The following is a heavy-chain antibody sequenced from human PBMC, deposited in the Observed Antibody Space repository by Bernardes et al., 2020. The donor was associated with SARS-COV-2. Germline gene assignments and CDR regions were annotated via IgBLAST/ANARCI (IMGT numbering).Heavy chain of an antibody. J-gene: IGHJ4*02. D-gene: IGHD5-18*01. Sequence: GGSLRPSCAASGFTCDDYAMHWVRPAPGKGLEWVSGISWNSGSIGYPDSVKGRFTISRDNAKNSLYLQMNSLRAEDTALYYCAKIGGYSYGQATFDYWGQGTLVTVSS. CDR2: ISWNSGSI. CDR3: AKIGGYSYGQATFDY. CDR1: GFTCDDYA. V-gene: IGHV3-9*01.